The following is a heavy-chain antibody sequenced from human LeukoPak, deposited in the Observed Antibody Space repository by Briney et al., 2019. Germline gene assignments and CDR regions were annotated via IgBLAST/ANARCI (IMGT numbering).Heavy chain of an antibody. CDR2: INPNSGGT. Sequence: ASVKVSCKASGYTFTGYYMHWVRQAPGQGLEWMGWINPNSGGTNYAQKFQGRVTMTRDTSNSTAYMELSRLRSDDTAVYYCARDKGDMIVVGGAGDYWGQGTLVTVSS. D-gene: IGHD3-22*01. V-gene: IGHV1-2*02. CDR3: ARDKGDMIVVGGAGDY. J-gene: IGHJ4*02. CDR1: GYTFTGYY.